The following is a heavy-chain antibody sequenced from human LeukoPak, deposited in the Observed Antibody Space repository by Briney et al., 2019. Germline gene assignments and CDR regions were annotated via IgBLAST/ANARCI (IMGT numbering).Heavy chain of an antibody. J-gene: IGHJ4*02. CDR3: ARGRGSGYYSKDY. D-gene: IGHD3-22*01. Sequence: ASVRVSCKASGYTFTSYDINWVRQAPGQGLEWMGWMNPNSGNTGYAQKFQGRVSLTRNTSISTAYMELSSLRSEDTAVYYCARGRGSGYYSKDYWGQGTLVTVSS. CDR2: MNPNSGNT. V-gene: IGHV1-8*01. CDR1: GYTFTSYD.